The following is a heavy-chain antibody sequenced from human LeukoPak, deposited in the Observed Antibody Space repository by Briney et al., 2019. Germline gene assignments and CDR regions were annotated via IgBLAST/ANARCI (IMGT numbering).Heavy chain of an antibody. Sequence: GGSLRLSCAASGFTFSSYSMNWVRQAPGKALEWVSSITSSGTYIFYADSVKGRFTISRDNAKNSLYLQMNSLGPEDTAVYYCARDPYSGNYGNYYYYYMDVWGKGTTVTISS. CDR2: ITSSGTYI. V-gene: IGHV3-21*01. D-gene: IGHD1-26*01. J-gene: IGHJ6*03. CDR1: GFTFSSYS. CDR3: ARDPYSGNYGNYYYYYMDV.